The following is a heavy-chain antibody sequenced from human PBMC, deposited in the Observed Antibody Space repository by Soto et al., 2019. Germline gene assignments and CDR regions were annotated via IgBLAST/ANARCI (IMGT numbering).Heavy chain of an antibody. J-gene: IGHJ6*02. Sequence: ASVKVSCKASGYTFTGYYMHRVRQAPGQGLEWMGWINPNSGGTNYAQKFQGWVTMTRDTSISTAYMELSRLRSDDTAVYYCARERVAAAGNYYYGMDVWGQGTTVTVSS. D-gene: IGHD6-13*01. V-gene: IGHV1-2*04. CDR3: ARERVAAAGNYYYGMDV. CDR1: GYTFTGYY. CDR2: INPNSGGT.